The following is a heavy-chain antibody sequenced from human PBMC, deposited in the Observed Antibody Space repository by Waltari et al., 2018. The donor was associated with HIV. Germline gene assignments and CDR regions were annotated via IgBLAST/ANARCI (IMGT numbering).Heavy chain of an antibody. Sequence: EVQFVESGGGLVQPGGSLRLPCAASGFTFRSYLLHWVRQVPGKGLIWVSRINSDGSSTSYADSVKGRFTISRDNAKNTLYLQMNSLRAEDTAVYYCATSRTFDYWGQGTLVTVSS. CDR3: ATSRTFDY. CDR1: GFTFRSYL. J-gene: IGHJ4*02. V-gene: IGHV3-74*01. CDR2: INSDGSST.